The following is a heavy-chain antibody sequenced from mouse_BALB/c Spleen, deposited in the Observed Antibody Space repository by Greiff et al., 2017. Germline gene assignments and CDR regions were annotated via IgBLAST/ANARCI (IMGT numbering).Heavy chain of an antibody. J-gene: IGHJ2*01. D-gene: IGHD2-4*01. CDR3: ASYDYDDYFDY. Sequence: VQLQQSGAELVKPGASVKLSCTASGFNIKDTYMHWVKQRPEQGLEWIGRIDPANGNTKYDPKFQGKATITADTSSNTAYLQLSSLTSEDTAVYYCASYDYDDYFDYWGQGTTLTVSS. CDR1: GFNIKDTY. V-gene: IGHV14-3*02. CDR2: IDPANGNT.